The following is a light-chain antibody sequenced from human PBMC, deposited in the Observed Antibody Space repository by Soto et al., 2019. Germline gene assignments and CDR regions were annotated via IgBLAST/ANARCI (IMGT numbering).Light chain of an antibody. V-gene: IGKV3-15*01. CDR3: LQYNNWPPLT. Sequence: EIVMTQSPATLSVSPGERATLSCRASQSVAGNLAWYQQKPGQAPRLLTYGASTRATRIPARFSGSGSGTEFTLTISSLQSEDFAVYYCLQYNNWPPLTFGGGTKVEIK. CDR2: GAS. CDR1: QSVAGN. J-gene: IGKJ4*01.